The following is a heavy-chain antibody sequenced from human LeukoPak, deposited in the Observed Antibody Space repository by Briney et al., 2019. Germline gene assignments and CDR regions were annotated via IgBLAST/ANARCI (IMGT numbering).Heavy chain of an antibody. CDR1: GYTFTSYG. CDR3: AGCITGTCRWFDP. Sequence: EASVKVSCKASGYTFTSYGISWVRQAPGQGLEWMGWISAYNGNTNYAQKLQGRVTMTTDTSTSTAYMELRSLRSDDTAVYYCAGCITGTCRWFDPWGQGTLVTVSS. CDR2: ISAYNGNT. D-gene: IGHD1-7*01. J-gene: IGHJ5*02. V-gene: IGHV1-18*01.